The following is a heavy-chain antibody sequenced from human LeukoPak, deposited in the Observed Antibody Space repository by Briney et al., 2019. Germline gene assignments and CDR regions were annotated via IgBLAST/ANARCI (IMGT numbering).Heavy chain of an antibody. CDR3: AKAAVVIPDY. CDR2: ISGSGAST. CDR1: GFIFRSYA. V-gene: IGHV3-23*01. D-gene: IGHD3-22*01. Sequence: WGSLRLSCAASGFIFRSYAMSWVRQAPGKGLEWVSGISGSGASTYYADSVKGRFTISRDNSKNTLYLQMKTLRAEDTAVYYCAKAAVVIPDYWGQGTLVTVSS. J-gene: IGHJ4*02.